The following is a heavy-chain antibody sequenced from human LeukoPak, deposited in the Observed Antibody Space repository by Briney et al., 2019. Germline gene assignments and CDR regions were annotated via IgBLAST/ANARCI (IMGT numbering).Heavy chain of an antibody. D-gene: IGHD3-16*01. CDR2: INPNSGGT. V-gene: IGHV1-2*02. CDR1: GYTFTGYY. CDR3: ARLAYLGDRRNWFDP. Sequence: ASVKVSCKASGYTFTGYYMHWVRQAPGQGLEWMGWINPNSGGTNYAQKFQGRVTMTRDTSISTAYMELSRLRSDDTAVYYYARLAYLGDRRNWFDPWGQGTLVTVSS. J-gene: IGHJ5*02.